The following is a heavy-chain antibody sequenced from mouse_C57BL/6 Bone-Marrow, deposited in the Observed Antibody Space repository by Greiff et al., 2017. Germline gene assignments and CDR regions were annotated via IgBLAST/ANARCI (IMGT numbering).Heavy chain of an antibody. CDR1: GYTFTSYW. Sequence: QVQLQQPGAELVKPGASVKLSCKASGYTFTSYWMHWVKQRPGQGLEWIGMIHPNSGSTNYNEKFKSKATLTVDKSSSTAYMQLSSLTSEDSAVYYCARGGYYDGSWFAYWGQGTLVTVSA. CDR3: ARGGYYDGSWFAY. J-gene: IGHJ3*01. V-gene: IGHV1-64*01. CDR2: IHPNSGST. D-gene: IGHD1-1*01.